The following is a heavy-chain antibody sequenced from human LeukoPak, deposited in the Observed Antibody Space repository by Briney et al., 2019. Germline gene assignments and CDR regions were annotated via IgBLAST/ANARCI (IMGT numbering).Heavy chain of an antibody. CDR1: GYSISSGYY. D-gene: IGHD1-26*01. CDR3: ARPLLVGATSYFDY. Sequence: PSETLSLTCTVSGYSISSGYYWGWIRQPPGKGLEWIGSIYHSGSTYYNPSLKSRVTISVDTSKNQFSLKLSSVTAADTAVYYCARPLLVGATSYFDYWGQGTLVTVSS. V-gene: IGHV4-38-2*02. J-gene: IGHJ4*02. CDR2: IYHSGST.